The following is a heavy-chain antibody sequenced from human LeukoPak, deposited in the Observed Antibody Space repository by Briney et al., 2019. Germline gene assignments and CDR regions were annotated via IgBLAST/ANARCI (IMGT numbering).Heavy chain of an antibody. CDR3: ARESPGTTVFDY. J-gene: IGHJ4*02. CDR2: ISSGSSYI. D-gene: IGHD1-1*01. V-gene: IGHV3-21*01. CDR1: GFTFSSYT. Sequence: GGSLRLSCAASGFTFSSYTMNWVRQAPGKGLEWVSIISSGSSYIHYADSVKGRFTISRDNAKNSLYLQMNSLRAEDTAVYYCARESPGTTVFDYWGQGTLVTVSS.